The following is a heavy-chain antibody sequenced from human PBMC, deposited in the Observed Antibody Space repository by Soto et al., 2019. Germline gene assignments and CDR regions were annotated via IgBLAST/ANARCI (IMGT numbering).Heavy chain of an antibody. J-gene: IGHJ4*02. D-gene: IGHD3-9*01. V-gene: IGHV3-48*01. CDR3: ARGNYDILTGSKSPHFDY. CDR2: ISSSSSTI. CDR1: GFTFSSYS. Sequence: GGSLRLSCAASGFTFSSYSMNWVRQAPGKGLEWVSYISSSSSTIYYADSVKGRFTISRDNAKNSLYLQMNSLRAEDTAVYYCARGNYDILTGSKSPHFDYWGQGTLVTVSS.